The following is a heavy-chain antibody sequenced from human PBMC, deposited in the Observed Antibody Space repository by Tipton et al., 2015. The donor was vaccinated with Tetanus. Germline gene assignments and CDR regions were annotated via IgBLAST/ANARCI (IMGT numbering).Heavy chain of an antibody. CDR1: GGSISGSY. Sequence: LRLSCTVSGGSISGSYWNWIRQPPGKGLEWIGYVYYNGNTHYNPALKSRVIISVDTSKNQFSLKLSSVTAADTAIYYCAREVPAAGHFDSWGQGTLVTVSS. J-gene: IGHJ4*02. CDR3: AREVPAAGHFDS. V-gene: IGHV4-59*01. CDR2: VYYNGNT. D-gene: IGHD2-2*01.